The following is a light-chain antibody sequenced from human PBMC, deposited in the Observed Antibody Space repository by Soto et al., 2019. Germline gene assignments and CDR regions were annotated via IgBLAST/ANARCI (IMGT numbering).Light chain of an antibody. J-gene: IGLJ3*02. CDR2: EVN. CDR3: SSFTISNTWV. CDR1: SSDVGGYKY. Sequence: QSALTQPASVSGSPGQSITISCTGASSDVGGYKYVSWFQQHPGKAPKLMIYEVNNRPSGVSDRFSGSKSGNTASLTISGLQAEDEADYYCSSFTISNTWVFGGGTKLTVL. V-gene: IGLV2-14*01.